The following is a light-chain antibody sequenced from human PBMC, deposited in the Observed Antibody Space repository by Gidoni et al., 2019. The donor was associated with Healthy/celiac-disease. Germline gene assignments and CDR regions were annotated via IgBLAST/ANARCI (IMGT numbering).Light chain of an antibody. V-gene: IGLV7-46*01. Sequence: QAVGTPEPSLTVSPGGTVTLTCGSSTGAVTSGHYPYWFQQKPGQAPRTLIYDTSNKHSWTPARFSGSLLGGKAALTLSGAQPEDEAEYYCLLSYSGAHVVFGGGTKLTVL. CDR3: LLSYSGAHVV. CDR2: DTS. CDR1: TGAVTSGHY. J-gene: IGLJ2*01.